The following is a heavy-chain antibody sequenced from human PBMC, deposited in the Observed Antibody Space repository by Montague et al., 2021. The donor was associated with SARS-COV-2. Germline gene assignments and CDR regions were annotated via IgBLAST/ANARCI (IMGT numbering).Heavy chain of an antibody. CDR1: GGSISIGDYY. Sequence: SETLSLTCTVSGGSISIGDYYWTWIRQLPGKGLEWIGSIYYGGSTYYNPSLKSRVTISVDTSMNHFSLKLSSVTAADTAVYYCARDQGVYCSGGSCYNFDYWGQGTLVTVSS. CDR2: IYYGGST. CDR3: ARDQGVYCSGGSCYNFDY. D-gene: IGHD2-15*01. J-gene: IGHJ4*02. V-gene: IGHV4-39*02.